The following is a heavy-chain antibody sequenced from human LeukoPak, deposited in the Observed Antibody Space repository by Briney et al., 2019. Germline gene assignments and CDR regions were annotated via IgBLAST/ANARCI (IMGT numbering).Heavy chain of an antibody. CDR3: AKSSEDILTGYLYY. V-gene: IGHV3-9*01. CDR1: GFTFDDYA. CDR2: ISWNSGSI. D-gene: IGHD3-9*01. J-gene: IGHJ4*02. Sequence: PGGSLRLSCAASGFTFDDYAMHSVPQAPGNGLKGFSGISWNSGSIGYADSVKGRFTISRDNAKNSLYLQMNSLRAEDTAVYYCAKSSEDILTGYLYYWGQGTLVTVSS.